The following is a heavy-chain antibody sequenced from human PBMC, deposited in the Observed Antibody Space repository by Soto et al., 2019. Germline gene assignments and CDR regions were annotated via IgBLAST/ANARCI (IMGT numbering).Heavy chain of an antibody. CDR2: IIPIFGTP. V-gene: IGHV1-69*12. D-gene: IGHD2-21*01. CDR3: ARSRVEVASIRLYYGMDA. Sequence: QVQLVQSGAEVKKPGSSVKVSCKASGGTFSSYTISWVRQAPGQGLEWMGGIIPIFGTPNYAQKFQGRVTITADVSTRTAYMGLNSLRSEDTAVYYCARSRVEVASIRLYYGMDAWGQGTTVTVSS. CDR1: GGTFSSYT. J-gene: IGHJ6*02.